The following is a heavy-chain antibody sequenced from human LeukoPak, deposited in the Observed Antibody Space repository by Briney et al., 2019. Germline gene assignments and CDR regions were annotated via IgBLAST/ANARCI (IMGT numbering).Heavy chain of an antibody. CDR1: GFTFSSYG. D-gene: IGHD2-15*01. V-gene: IGHV3-33*01. CDR2: IWYDGSNK. Sequence: ARSLRLSCAASGFTFSSYGMHWVRQAPGKGLEWVAVIWYDGSNKYYADSVKGRFTISRDNSKNTLYLQMNSLRAEDTAVYYCARDPGYCSGGSCYSSLDYIFDYWGQGTLVTVSS. J-gene: IGHJ4*02. CDR3: ARDPGYCSGGSCYSSLDYIFDY.